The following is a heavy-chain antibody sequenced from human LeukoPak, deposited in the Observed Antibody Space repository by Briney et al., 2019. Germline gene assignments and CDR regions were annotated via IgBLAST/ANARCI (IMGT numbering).Heavy chain of an antibody. J-gene: IGHJ3*02. D-gene: IGHD5-12*01. CDR2: IIPIFGTA. CDR3: ARELRRAFDI. CDR1: GGTFSSYA. V-gene: IGHV1-69*05. Sequence: SSVKVSCKPSGGTFSSYAISWVRQAPGQGLEWMGGIIPIFGTANYAQKFQGRVTITTDESTSTAYMELSSLRSEDTAVYYCARELRRAFDIWGQGTMVTVSS.